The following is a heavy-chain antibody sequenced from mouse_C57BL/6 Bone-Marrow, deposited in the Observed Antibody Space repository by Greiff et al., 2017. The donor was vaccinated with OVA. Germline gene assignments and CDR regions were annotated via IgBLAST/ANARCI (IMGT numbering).Heavy chain of an antibody. J-gene: IGHJ2*01. CDR1: GFSFNTYA. CDR3: VSIYDYDPYYFDY. D-gene: IGHD2-4*01. Sequence: EVQGVESGGGLVQPKGSLKLSCAASGFSFNTYAMNWVRQAPGKGLEWVARIRSKSNNYATYYADSVKDRFTISRDDSESMLYLQMNNLKTEDTAMYYCVSIYDYDPYYFDYWGQGTTLTVSS. CDR2: IRSKSNNYAT. V-gene: IGHV10-1*01.